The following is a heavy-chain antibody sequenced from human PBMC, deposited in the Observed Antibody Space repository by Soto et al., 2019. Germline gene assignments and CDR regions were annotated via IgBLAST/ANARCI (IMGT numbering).Heavy chain of an antibody. CDR3: AREGRYYASGRFWWFDP. J-gene: IGHJ5*02. D-gene: IGHD3-10*01. CDR2: INHSGST. CDR1: GGSFSDYY. V-gene: IGHV4-34*01. Sequence: QVQLQQWGAGLLKPSETLSLTCAVYGGSFSDYYWSWIRQPPGKGLEGNGEINHSGSTNYNPSLKSRVTISVDTSQNQFSLKLSSVTAADTAVYYCAREGRYYASGRFWWFDPWGQGTLVTVSS.